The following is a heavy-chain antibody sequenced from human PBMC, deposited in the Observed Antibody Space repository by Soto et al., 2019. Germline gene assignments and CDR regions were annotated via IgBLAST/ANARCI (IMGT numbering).Heavy chain of an antibody. Sequence: GGALRLSCAAAGFTLRSYSMNWGRQPPGKGLEWVSYISSSSNTIYYADSVKGRFTISRDNAKTSLYLQMNSLRDEDTAVYYCARDKYDCSSINCPSLTRGSYYYVLDFWGQGTTVPGSS. V-gene: IGHV3-48*02. D-gene: IGHD2-2*01. J-gene: IGHJ6*02. CDR3: ARDKYDCSSINCPSLTRGSYYYVLDF. CDR1: GFTLRSYS. CDR2: ISSSSNTI.